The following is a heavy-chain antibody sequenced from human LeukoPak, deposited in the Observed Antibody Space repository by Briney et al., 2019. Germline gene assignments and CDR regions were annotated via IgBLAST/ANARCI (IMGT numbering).Heavy chain of an antibody. D-gene: IGHD6-13*01. CDR3: AKDPGYSSSWPNWFDP. V-gene: IGHV3-30*18. CDR2: ISYDGSNK. CDR1: GFTFSSYA. Sequence: GGSLRLSCAASGFTFSSYAMSWVRQAPGKGLEWVTVISYDGSNKYYADSVKGRFTISRDNSKNTLYLQMNSLRAEDTAVYYCAKDPGYSSSWPNWFDPWGQGTLVTVSS. J-gene: IGHJ5*02.